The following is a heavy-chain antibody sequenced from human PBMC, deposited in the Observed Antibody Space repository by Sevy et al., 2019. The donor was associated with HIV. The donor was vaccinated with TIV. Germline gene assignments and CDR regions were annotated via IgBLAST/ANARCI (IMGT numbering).Heavy chain of an antibody. CDR1: GFTFTDYW. D-gene: IGHD3-3*01. J-gene: IGHJ4*02. V-gene: IGHV3-7*01. CDR2: IKQDESEK. CDR3: AREVGGFNWRPYYFDS. Sequence: GGSLRLSCAASGFTFTDYWMSWVRQTPAKGLEWVATIKQDESEKYYVDSVKGRFAISRDNDKNSVSLQMNGLRVEDAALYYCAREVGGFNWRPYYFDSWGQGTLVTVSS.